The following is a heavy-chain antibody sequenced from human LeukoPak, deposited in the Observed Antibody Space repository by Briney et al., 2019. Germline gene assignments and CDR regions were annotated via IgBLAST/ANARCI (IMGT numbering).Heavy chain of an antibody. D-gene: IGHD3-3*01. CDR1: GGSICSYY. CDR2: IYYSGST. V-gene: IGHV4-59*01. CDR3: ARVQRGRVTIFEP. Sequence: SETLSLTXTVSGGSICSYYWSWIRQTPGKGLEWLGYIYYSGSTNYNPSLKSRVTISVDTSKNQFSLKLSSVTAADTAVYYCARVQRGRVTIFEPWGQGTLVTVSS. J-gene: IGHJ5*02.